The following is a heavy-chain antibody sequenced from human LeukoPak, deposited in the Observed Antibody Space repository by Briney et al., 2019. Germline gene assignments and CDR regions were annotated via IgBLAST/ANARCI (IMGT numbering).Heavy chain of an antibody. CDR2: IYYSGST. CDR3: ARDMNIAVAAPGS. V-gene: IGHV4-59*01. CDR1: GGSISSYY. D-gene: IGHD6-13*01. J-gene: IGHJ5*02. Sequence: PSETLSLTCTVSGGSISSYYWSWIRQPPGKGLEWIGYIYYSGSTNYNPSLKSRVTISVDTSKNQFSLKLSSVTAADTAVYYCARDMNIAVAAPGSWGQGTLVTVSS.